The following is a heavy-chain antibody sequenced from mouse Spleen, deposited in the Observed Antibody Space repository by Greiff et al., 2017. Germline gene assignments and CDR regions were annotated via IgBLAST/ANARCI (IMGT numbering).Heavy chain of an antibody. D-gene: IGHD2-3*01. Sequence: QVQLQQSGPELVKPGASVKISCKASGYAFSSSWMNWVKQRPGKGLEWIGRIYPGDGDTNYNGKFKGKATLTADKSSSTAYMQLSSLTSEDSAVYFCARGAPYDGGRYWGQGTSVTVSS. CDR2: IYPGDGDT. CDR1: GYAFSSSW. V-gene: IGHV1-82*01. CDR3: ARGAPYDGGRY. J-gene: IGHJ4*01.